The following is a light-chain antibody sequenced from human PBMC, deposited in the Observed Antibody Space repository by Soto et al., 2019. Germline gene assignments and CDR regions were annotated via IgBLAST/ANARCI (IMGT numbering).Light chain of an antibody. CDR2: DVS. Sequence: QSALTQPPSASGSPGQSVTISCTGTSSDVGGYNYVSWYQQHPGKAPKLMIYDVSKRPSGVPGRFSGSKSGNTASLTVSGLQDEDEADYYCSSYAGSNNLFGGGTKLTVL. J-gene: IGLJ2*01. CDR1: SSDVGGYNY. CDR3: SSYAGSNNL. V-gene: IGLV2-8*01.